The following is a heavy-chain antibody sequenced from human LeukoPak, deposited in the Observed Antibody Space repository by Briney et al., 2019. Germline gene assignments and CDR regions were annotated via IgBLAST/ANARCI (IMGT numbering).Heavy chain of an antibody. V-gene: IGHV1-46*01. Sequence: ASVKVSCKASGYTFTSYYMHWVRQAPGQGLEWMGIINPSGGSTSYAQKFQGRVTMTRDTSTSTVYMELSSLRSEDTAVYYCARLWFDSGSGWDAMDVWGQGTTVTVSS. CDR1: GYTFTSYY. CDR3: ARLWFDSGSGWDAMDV. D-gene: IGHD6-19*01. CDR2: INPSGGST. J-gene: IGHJ6*02.